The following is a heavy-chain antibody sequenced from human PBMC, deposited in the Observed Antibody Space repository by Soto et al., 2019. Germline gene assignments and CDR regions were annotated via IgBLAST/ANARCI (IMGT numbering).Heavy chain of an antibody. Sequence: QVQLQDSGPGLVKPSGTLSLTCAVSGGSISSSNWWRLVRQPPGKGLEWIGEIYYSGVTDYIPSPKRLVTISGAKAKNQFHLKLSSLTAEDTALYYCARDGGKSNCDYWGQGTLVTVSS. V-gene: IGHV4-4*02. CDR2: IYYSGVT. CDR1: GGSISSSNW. J-gene: IGHJ4*02. CDR3: ARDGGKSNCDY. D-gene: IGHD3-16*01.